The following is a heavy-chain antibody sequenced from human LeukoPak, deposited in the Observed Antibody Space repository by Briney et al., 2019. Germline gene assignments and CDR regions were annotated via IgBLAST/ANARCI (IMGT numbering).Heavy chain of an antibody. V-gene: IGHV1-2*02. D-gene: IGHD2-2*01. Sequence: ASVKVSCKASGYTFTGYYIHWVRQAPGQGLEWMGWINPNSGGTNYAQKFQGRVTMTRDTSISTAYMELTRPTSDDTAVYYCARDRVVPAAMNFDPWGQGTLVTVSS. CDR2: INPNSGGT. CDR3: ARDRVVPAAMNFDP. CDR1: GYTFTGYY. J-gene: IGHJ5*02.